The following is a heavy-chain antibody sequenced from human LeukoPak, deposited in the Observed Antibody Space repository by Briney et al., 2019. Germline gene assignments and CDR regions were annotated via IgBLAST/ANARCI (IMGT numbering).Heavy chain of an antibody. Sequence: SETLSLTGAVYGRSFSGYYWSWIRQPPGKVLEWIGEIKHSGRTNYNPSLKSRVTISVDTSKNQFSLKLSSVTAADTAVYYCASLVPAAMKDYYYYYMDVWGKGTTVTVSS. CDR3: ASLVPAAMKDYYYYYMDV. V-gene: IGHV4-34*01. CDR1: GRSFSGYY. CDR2: IKHSGRT. D-gene: IGHD2-2*01. J-gene: IGHJ6*03.